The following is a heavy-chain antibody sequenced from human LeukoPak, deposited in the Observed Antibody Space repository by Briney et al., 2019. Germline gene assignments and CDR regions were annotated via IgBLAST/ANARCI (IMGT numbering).Heavy chain of an antibody. CDR3: AKLLTIFGVEQVNY. CDR2: IKQDGTEK. V-gene: IGHV3-7*03. Sequence: GESLRLSCAASGFTFTTYWMSWVRQAPGKGLEWVANIKQDGTEKYYVDSVKGRFTISRDNAKNSLYLQMNSLRAEDTAVYYCAKLLTIFGVEQVNYWGQGTLVTVSS. D-gene: IGHD3-3*01. CDR1: GFTFTTYW. J-gene: IGHJ4*02.